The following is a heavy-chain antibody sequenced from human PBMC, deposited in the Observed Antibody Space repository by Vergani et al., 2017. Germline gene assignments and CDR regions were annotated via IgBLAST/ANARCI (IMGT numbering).Heavy chain of an antibody. Sequence: EVQLVESGGGLVQPGRSLRLSCAASGFTFDEYAMHWVRQAPGKGLELGSGIRWNSGSIGYADSVKGRFTISRVNAKNSLYMQMNCLRGEDTALYYCAKDTTLNGVLPQTKDSFDIWGQGTMVTVSS. D-gene: IGHD2-8*01. CDR3: AKDTTLNGVLPQTKDSFDI. CDR1: GFTFDEYA. J-gene: IGHJ3*02. CDR2: IRWNSGSI. V-gene: IGHV3-9*01.